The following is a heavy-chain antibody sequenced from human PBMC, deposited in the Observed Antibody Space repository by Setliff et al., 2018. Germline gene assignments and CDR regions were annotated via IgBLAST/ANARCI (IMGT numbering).Heavy chain of an antibody. CDR3: ARGGPLYSSPVDY. V-gene: IGHV3-20*04. J-gene: IGHJ4*02. D-gene: IGHD6-13*01. CDR2: LSWRGDNI. CDR1: GFTFDDYG. Sequence: PGESLKISCLASGFTFDDYGMSWVRQAPGEGLEWVSGLSWRGDNIGYADSVKGRFTISRDNAKNSLYLQMTSLRAEDTALYYCARGGPLYSSPVDYWGQGTLVTVSS.